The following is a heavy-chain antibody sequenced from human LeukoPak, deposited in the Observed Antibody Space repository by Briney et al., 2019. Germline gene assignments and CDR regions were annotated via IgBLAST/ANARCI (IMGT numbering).Heavy chain of an antibody. J-gene: IGHJ4*02. CDR1: GYSISSGYY. V-gene: IGHV4-38-2*01. CDR3: ASTGTTALFDY. CDR2: IYHSGST. D-gene: IGHD1-7*01. Sequence: SETLSLTCAVSGYSISSGYYWGWIRQPPGKGLEWIGSIYHSGSTYYNPSLKGRVTISVDTSKNQFSLKPSSVTAADTAVYYCASTGTTALFDYWGQGTLVTVSS.